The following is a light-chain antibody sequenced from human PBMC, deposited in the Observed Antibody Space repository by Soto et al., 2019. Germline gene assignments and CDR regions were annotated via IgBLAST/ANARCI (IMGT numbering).Light chain of an antibody. Sequence: QLVLTQSPSASASLGASVKLTCTLSSGHSSYAIAWHQQQPEKGPRYLMKLNSDGSHSKGDGIPDRLSGSSSGAERYLTISSLQYEDEADYYCQTWGTGIRVFGTGTKLTVL. CDR3: QTWGTGIRV. CDR1: SGHSSYA. CDR2: LNSDGSH. V-gene: IGLV4-69*01. J-gene: IGLJ1*01.